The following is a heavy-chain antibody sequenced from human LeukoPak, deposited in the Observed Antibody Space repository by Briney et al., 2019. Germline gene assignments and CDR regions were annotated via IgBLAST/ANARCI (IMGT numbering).Heavy chain of an antibody. D-gene: IGHD4-17*01. CDR3: ARDTYAYGHTAGGY. J-gene: IGHJ4*02. CDR1: GFTFSSYA. V-gene: IGHV3-23*01. Sequence: GGSLRLSCAASGFTFSSYAMSWVRQAPGKGLEWVSAISGSGGSTYYADSVKGRFTISRDNSKNTLYLQMNSLRAEDTAVYYCARDTYAYGHTAGGYWGQGTLVTVSS. CDR2: ISGSGGST.